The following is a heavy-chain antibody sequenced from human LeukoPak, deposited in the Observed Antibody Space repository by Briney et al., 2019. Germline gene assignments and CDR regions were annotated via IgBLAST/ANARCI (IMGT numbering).Heavy chain of an antibody. J-gene: IGHJ4*02. D-gene: IGHD4/OR15-4a*01. CDR1: GFTFSSYA. V-gene: IGHV3-23*01. CDR3: ARRAGAYSHPYDY. Sequence: GGSLRLSCAASGFTFSSYAMSWVRQAPGKGLEWVSSISSSGGTTYYADSVKGRFTISRDYSKNTLYLQMNSLRAEDTAVYYCARRAGAYSHPYDYWGQGTLVTVSS. CDR2: ISSSGGTT.